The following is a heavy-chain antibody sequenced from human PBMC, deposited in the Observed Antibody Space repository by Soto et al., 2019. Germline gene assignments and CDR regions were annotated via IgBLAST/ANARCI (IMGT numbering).Heavy chain of an antibody. CDR2: ISSSSSYI. D-gene: IGHD3-22*01. CDR3: AREDYYDSSGYDY. CDR1: GFTFSSYS. V-gene: IGHV3-21*01. J-gene: IGHJ4*02. Sequence: EVQLVESGGGLVKPGGSLRLSCAASGFTFSSYSMNWVRQAPGKGLEWVSSISSSSSYIYYADSVKGRFTISRDNAKNSLYLQMNSLRVEDTAVYYCAREDYYDSSGYDYWGQGTLVTVSS.